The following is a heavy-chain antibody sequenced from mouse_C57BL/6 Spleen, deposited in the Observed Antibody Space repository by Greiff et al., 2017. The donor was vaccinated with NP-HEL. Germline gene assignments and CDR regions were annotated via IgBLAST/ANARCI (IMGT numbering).Heavy chain of an antibody. CDR1: GYTFTSYW. V-gene: IGHV1-64*01. CDR3: ARKTTVVAGDY. D-gene: IGHD1-1*01. Sequence: QVQLQQPGAELVKPGASVKLSCKASGYTFTSYWMHWVKQRPGQGLEWIGMIHPNSGSTNYNEKFKSKATLTVDKSSSTAYMQLSSLTSEDSAVYYCARKTTVVAGDYWGQGTTLTVSS. CDR2: IHPNSGST. J-gene: IGHJ2*01.